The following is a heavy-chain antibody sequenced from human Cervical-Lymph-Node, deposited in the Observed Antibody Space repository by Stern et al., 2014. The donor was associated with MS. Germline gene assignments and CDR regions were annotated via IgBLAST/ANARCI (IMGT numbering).Heavy chain of an antibody. CDR2: IGGGGGTI. D-gene: IGHD5-12*01. CDR1: GFPFFEYF. CDR3: ARDRSLYSGYITAFDV. J-gene: IGHJ3*01. Sequence: VQLVESGGGLVRPGGSLTLSCAASGFPFFEYFMAWIRQAPGKGLEWVSFIGGGGGTIPYAGFVQGRFTISRDNSKNSLYLQMNSLRAEDTAVYYCARDRSLYSGYITAFDVWGQGAMVTVSS. V-gene: IGHV3-11*01.